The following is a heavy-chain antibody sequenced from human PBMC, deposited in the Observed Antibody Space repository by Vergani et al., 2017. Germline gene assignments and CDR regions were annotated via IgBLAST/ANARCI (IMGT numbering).Heavy chain of an antibody. CDR2: IYHSGST. V-gene: IGHV4-38-2*01. Sequence: QLQLQESGPGLVKPSETLSLTCAVSGYSISSGYYWGWIRQPPGKGLEWIGSIYHSGSTYYNPSLKSRVTISVDTSKNQFSLKLSSVTAADTAVYYCAGTRRRFEYFDYWGQGTLVTVSS. CDR1: GYSISSGYY. D-gene: IGHD3-3*01. J-gene: IGHJ4*02. CDR3: AGTRRRFEYFDY.